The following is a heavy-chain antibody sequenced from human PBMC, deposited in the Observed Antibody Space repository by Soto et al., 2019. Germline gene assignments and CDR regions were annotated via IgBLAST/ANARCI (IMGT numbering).Heavy chain of an antibody. D-gene: IGHD2-8*02. Sequence: QPQLQESGPGLVKPSETLSLTCTVSGASIISTSYFWGWIRQPSGKGLEWIGTISYSGSTFYNPPLKSQVTISVDASKNESSLKLSSVAAADSAVYYCAALLGPCTGGTCFFRWFDTWGQGTLGTVS. V-gene: IGHV4-39*01. CDR3: AALLGPCTGGTCFFRWFDT. CDR2: ISYSGST. J-gene: IGHJ5*02. CDR1: GASIISTSYF.